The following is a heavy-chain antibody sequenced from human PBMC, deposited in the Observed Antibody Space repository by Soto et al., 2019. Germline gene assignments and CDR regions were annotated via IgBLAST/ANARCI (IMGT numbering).Heavy chain of an antibody. CDR2: ISYDGSNK. Sequence: GGSLRLSCAASGFTFSSYAMHWVRQAPGKGLEWVAVISYDGSNKYYADSVKGRFTISRDNSKNTLYLQMNNLRAEDTAVYYCARDSFSYYYDSSGYSLVESIWGQGTMVTVSS. J-gene: IGHJ3*02. CDR1: GFTFSSYA. D-gene: IGHD3-22*01. CDR3: ARDSFSYYYDSSGYSLVESI. V-gene: IGHV3-30-3*01.